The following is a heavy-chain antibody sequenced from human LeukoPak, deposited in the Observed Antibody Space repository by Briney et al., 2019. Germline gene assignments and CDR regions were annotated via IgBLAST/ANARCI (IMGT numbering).Heavy chain of an antibody. CDR3: ARDIEVAEVGATGY. CDR1: GFTLNSYA. V-gene: IGHV3-30-3*01. D-gene: IGHD1-26*01. CDR2: ISYDGSNK. J-gene: IGHJ4*02. Sequence: GGPLRLSCAASGFTLNSYAMQGLRQAPGKGVEGVEVISYDGSNKYYPHSVKGRFTISRENSKNTLYLQMNSLRAEDTAVYYCARDIEVAEVGATGYWGQGTLGTVSS.